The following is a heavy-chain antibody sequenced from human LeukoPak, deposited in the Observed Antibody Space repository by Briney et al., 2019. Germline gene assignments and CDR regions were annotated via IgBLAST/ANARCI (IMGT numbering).Heavy chain of an antibody. CDR3: ETGGSFDY. V-gene: IGHV3-23*01. J-gene: IGHJ4*02. CDR1: GFTFSSFA. CDR2: ISGSGGST. Sequence: GGSLRLSCAASGFTFSSFAMSWVRQAPGKGLEWVSGISGSGGSTYYADSVKGRFTISRDNSKNTLYLQMNSLRAEDTAVYYCETGGSFDYWGQGTLVTVSS. D-gene: IGHD5-12*01.